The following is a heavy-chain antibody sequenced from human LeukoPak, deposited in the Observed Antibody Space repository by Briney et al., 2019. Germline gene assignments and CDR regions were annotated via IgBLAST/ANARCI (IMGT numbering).Heavy chain of an antibody. J-gene: IGHJ4*02. Sequence: GGSLTLSCTTSGLSFNTYGMHWVRQAPGRGLEWLTLIRPDGRMKFYSDSVKGRFTVSRDNSLSMLYLEMTSLRSEDTAVYYCVKDDPVLHYWGRGTLVSVSS. CDR1: GLSFNTYG. CDR2: IRPDGRMK. V-gene: IGHV3-30*02. CDR3: VKDDPVLHY.